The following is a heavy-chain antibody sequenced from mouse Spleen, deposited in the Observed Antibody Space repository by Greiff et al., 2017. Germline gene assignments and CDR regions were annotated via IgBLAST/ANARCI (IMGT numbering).Heavy chain of an antibody. J-gene: IGHJ3*01. CDR1: GFTFSDYY. D-gene: IGHD4-1*01. Sequence: EVQLQESGGGLVKPGGSLKLSCAASGFTFSDYYMYWVRQTPEKRLEWVATISDGGSYTYYPDSVKGRFTISRDNAKNNLYLQMSSLKSEDTAMYYCARGGWDGWAYWGQGTLVTVSA. CDR2: ISDGGSYT. V-gene: IGHV5-4*02. CDR3: ARGGWDGWAY.